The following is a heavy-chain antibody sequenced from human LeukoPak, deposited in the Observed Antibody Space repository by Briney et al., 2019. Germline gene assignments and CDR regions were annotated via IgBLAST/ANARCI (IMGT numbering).Heavy chain of an antibody. Sequence: PPETLSLTCAVYGGSFSGYYWSWIRQPPGKGLEWIGEINHSGSTNYNPSLKSRVTISVDTSKNQFSLKLSSVTAADTAVYYCARESIAAVGHAFDIWGQGTMVTVSS. CDR3: ARESIAAVGHAFDI. D-gene: IGHD6-13*01. CDR1: GGSFSGYY. CDR2: INHSGST. V-gene: IGHV4-34*01. J-gene: IGHJ3*02.